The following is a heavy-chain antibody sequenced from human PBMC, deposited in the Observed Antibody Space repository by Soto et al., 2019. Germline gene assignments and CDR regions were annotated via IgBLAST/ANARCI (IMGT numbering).Heavy chain of an antibody. CDR3: AMVDVYVTPSPQDV. J-gene: IGHJ6*02. V-gene: IGHV1-18*01. D-gene: IGHD3-16*01. CDR1: GYSFTRYG. CDR2: INAYNGNT. Sequence: QVQLVQSGAEVKNPGASVKVSCKASGYSFTRYGIGWARQAPGQGLEWMGWINAYNGNTNYAQNLQSRLTLTTDTSTTTAYMELRSLRSNDTVIYYCAMVDVYVTPSPQDVWGQGTTVTLSS.